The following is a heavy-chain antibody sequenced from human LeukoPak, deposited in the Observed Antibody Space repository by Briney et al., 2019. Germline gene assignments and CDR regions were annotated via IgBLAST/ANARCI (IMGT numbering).Heavy chain of an antibody. V-gene: IGHV3-33*01. J-gene: IGHJ4*02. CDR2: IWYDRTNK. CDR3: AREGPRGNSQFDY. CDR1: GFSFSNYG. Sequence: GGSLRLSCAASGFSFSNYGMLWVRQAPGKGLEWVALIWYDRTNKYYTDSVKGRLTISRDNSKDTLFLQMNSLRAEDTAVYYCAREGPRGNSQFDYWGQGTLVTVSS. D-gene: IGHD2/OR15-2a*01.